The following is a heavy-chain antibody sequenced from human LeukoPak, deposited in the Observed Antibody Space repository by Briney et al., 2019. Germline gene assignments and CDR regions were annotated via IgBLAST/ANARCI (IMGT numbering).Heavy chain of an antibody. CDR1: GFTFSDYY. D-gene: IGHD2-2*01. V-gene: IGHV3-11*01. CDR3: ARGKRRYCSSTSWSYYYYGMDV. J-gene: IGHJ6*02. CDR2: ISSSGSTI. Sequence: PGGSLRLSCAASGFTFSDYYMSWIRQAPGKGLEWVSYISSSGSTIYYADSVKGRFTISRDNAKNSLYLQMNSLRAEDTAVYYCARGKRRYCSSTSWSYYYYGMDVWGQGTTVTVSS.